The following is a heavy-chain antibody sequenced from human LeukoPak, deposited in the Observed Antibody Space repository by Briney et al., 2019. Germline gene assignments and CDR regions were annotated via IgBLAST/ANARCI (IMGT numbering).Heavy chain of an antibody. CDR1: GFTFSSYA. V-gene: IGHV3-23*01. CDR3: AKARYGDYVAPVGGPFDY. D-gene: IGHD4-17*01. CDR2: ISGSGGST. Sequence: GSLRLSCAASGFTFSSYAMSWVRQAPGKGLEWVSAISGSGGSTYYADSVKGRFTISRDNSKNTLYLQMNSLRAEDTAVYYCAKARYGDYVAPVGGPFDYWGQGTLVTVSS. J-gene: IGHJ4*02.